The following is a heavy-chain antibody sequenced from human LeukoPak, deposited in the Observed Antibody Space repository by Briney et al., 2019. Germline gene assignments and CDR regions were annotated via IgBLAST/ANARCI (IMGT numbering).Heavy chain of an antibody. V-gene: IGHV3-21*01. Sequence: GGSLRLSCAASGFTFSSYSMNWVRQAPGKGLEWVSSISSSSYIYYADPVKGRFTISRDNAKNSLYLQMNSLRAEDTAVYYCARGPSYYYDSSGYQAYFDYWGQGTLVTVSS. J-gene: IGHJ4*02. CDR1: GFTFSSYS. CDR3: ARGPSYYYDSSGYQAYFDY. D-gene: IGHD3-22*01. CDR2: ISSSSYI.